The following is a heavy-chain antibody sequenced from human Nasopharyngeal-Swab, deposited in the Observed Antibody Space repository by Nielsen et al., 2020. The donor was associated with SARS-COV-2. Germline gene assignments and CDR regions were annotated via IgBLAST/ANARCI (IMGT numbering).Heavy chain of an antibody. CDR1: GFTFSSYE. Sequence: GESLKISCAASGFTFSSYEMNWVRQAPGKGLEWVSYISSSGSTIYYADSVKGRFTISRDNAKNSLYLQMNRLRAKDTAVYYCARDKPGITIFGVVIGPFDYWGQGTLVTVSS. J-gene: IGHJ4*02. V-gene: IGHV3-48*03. CDR3: ARDKPGITIFGVVIGPFDY. D-gene: IGHD3-3*01. CDR2: ISSSGSTI.